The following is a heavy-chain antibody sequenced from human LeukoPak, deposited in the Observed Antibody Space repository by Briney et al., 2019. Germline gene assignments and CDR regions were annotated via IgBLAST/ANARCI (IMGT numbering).Heavy chain of an antibody. CDR2: IYSGGST. V-gene: IGHV3-53*01. CDR3: ARQPSGYSNLDS. J-gene: IGHJ4*02. Sequence: PGGSLRLSCAASVFTVSSNYMNWVRQAPGKGLEWVSVIYSGGSTYYADSVKGRFTISRDNSKNTLYLQMNSLRAEDTAVYYCARQPSGYSNLDSWGQGTLVTVSS. CDR1: VFTVSSNY. D-gene: IGHD3-22*01.